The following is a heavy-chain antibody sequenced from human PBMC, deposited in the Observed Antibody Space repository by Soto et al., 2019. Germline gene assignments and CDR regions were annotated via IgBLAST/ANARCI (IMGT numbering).Heavy chain of an antibody. D-gene: IGHD7-27*01. CDR1: GFNFSSYC. V-gene: IGHV3-33*01. CDR2: IWYDGSNK. Sequence: GGSLRLSCAASGFNFSSYCMHWVRQAPGKGLEWVAVIWYDGSNKYYADSVKGRFTISRDNSKNTLYLQMNSLRAEDTAVYYCARSGLGRHYYGMDVWGQGTTVTVSS. CDR3: ARSGLGRHYYGMDV. J-gene: IGHJ6*02.